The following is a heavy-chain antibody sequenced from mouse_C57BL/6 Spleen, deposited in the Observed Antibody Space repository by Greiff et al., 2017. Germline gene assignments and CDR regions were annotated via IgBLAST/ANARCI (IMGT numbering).Heavy chain of an antibody. Sequence: VQLQPPWAELVKPWASVKLSCKGSGYTFTRSLMHWVKQRPGRGLEWVGRIDPKSGGTKYNEKFKSKATMTVDKPSSTAYMQLSSLTSEDSAVYYCAREDYYGTPDYWGQGTTLTVSS. CDR3: AREDYYGTPDY. V-gene: IGHV1-72*01. D-gene: IGHD1-1*01. CDR1: GYTFTRSL. J-gene: IGHJ2*01. CDR2: IDPKSGGT.